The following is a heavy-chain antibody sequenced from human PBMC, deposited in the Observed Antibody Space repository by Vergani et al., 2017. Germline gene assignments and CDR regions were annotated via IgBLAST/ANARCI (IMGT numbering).Heavy chain of an antibody. CDR3: TTILMGSSYGMDV. Sequence: EVQLVESGGGLVKPGGSLRLSCAASGFTFSNAWMSWVRQAPGKGLEWVGRIKSKTDGGTTDYAAPVKGRFTISRDDSKNTLYLQMNSLKTEVTAVYYCTTILMGSSYGMDVWGQGTTVTVSS. CDR1: GFTFSNAW. V-gene: IGHV3-15*01. CDR2: IKSKTDGGTT. J-gene: IGHJ6*02. D-gene: IGHD1-26*01.